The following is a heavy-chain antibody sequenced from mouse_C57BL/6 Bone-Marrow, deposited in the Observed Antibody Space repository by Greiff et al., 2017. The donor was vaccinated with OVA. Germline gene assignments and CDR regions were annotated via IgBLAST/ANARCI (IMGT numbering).Heavy chain of an antibody. CDR1: GYTFTDHT. CDR3: AREGGPGIYQYDWYFDV. J-gene: IGHJ1*03. Sequence: QVQLQQSDAELVKPGASVKISCKVSGYTFTDHTIHWMKQRPEQGLEWIGYIYPRDGSTKYNEKFKGKATLTADKSSSTAYMQLNSLTSEDSAVYCCAREGGPGIYQYDWYFDVWGTGTTVTVSS. V-gene: IGHV1-78*01. D-gene: IGHD2-14*01. CDR2: IYPRDGST.